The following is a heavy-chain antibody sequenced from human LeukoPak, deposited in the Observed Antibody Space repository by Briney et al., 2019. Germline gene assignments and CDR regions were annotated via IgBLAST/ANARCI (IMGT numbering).Heavy chain of an antibody. CDR1: GFTFSSSA. Sequence: GGSLRLSCAASGFTFSSSAMNWVRQAPGKGLEWVSSINNVGSHIYYAGSVRGRFTISRDNAKNSLYLQMSSLRAEDTAVYYCARDHSGGGLDYWGQGILVTVSS. CDR3: ARDHSGGGLDY. J-gene: IGHJ4*02. CDR2: INNVGSHI. V-gene: IGHV3-21*01. D-gene: IGHD3-16*01.